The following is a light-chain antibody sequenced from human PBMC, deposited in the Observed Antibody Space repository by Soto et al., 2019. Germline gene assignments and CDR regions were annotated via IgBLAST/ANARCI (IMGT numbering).Light chain of an antibody. CDR3: LQHNSYPLLT. Sequence: DIPMTQSPSSLSASVADRVTITCRASQGISHDLGWYQPKPGKAPKRLIYAASSLQSGVPSRLSGSGSGTEFTLTISSLQPEDFATYYCLQHNSYPLLTFGGGTQVEIK. CDR2: AAS. V-gene: IGKV1-17*01. J-gene: IGKJ4*01. CDR1: QGISHD.